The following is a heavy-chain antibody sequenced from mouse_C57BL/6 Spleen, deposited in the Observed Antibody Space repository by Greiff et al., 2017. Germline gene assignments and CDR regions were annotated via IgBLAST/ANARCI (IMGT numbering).Heavy chain of an antibody. V-gene: IGHV1-50*01. D-gene: IGHD1-1*01. CDR2: IDPSDSYT. CDR3: ARSEGYGSSYGFAY. CDR1: GYTFTSYW. Sequence: QVQLKQPGAELVKPGASVKLSCKASGYTFTSYWMQWVKQRPGQGLEWIGEIDPSDSYTNYNQKFKGKATLTVDTSSSTAYMQLSSLTSEDSAVYYCARSEGYGSSYGFAYWGQGTLVTVSA. J-gene: IGHJ3*01.